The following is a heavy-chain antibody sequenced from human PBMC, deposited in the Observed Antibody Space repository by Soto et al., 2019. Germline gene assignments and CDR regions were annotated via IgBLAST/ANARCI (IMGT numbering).Heavy chain of an antibody. V-gene: IGHV4-39*01. CDR1: GGSISSSSYY. Sequence: QLQLQESGPGLVKPSETLSLTCTVSGGSISSSSYYWGWIRQPPGKGLEWIGSIYYSGSTYYNPSLKSRVTIPVDTSKNQFSLKLSSVTAADSAVYYCASRRGYSGWYGYWGQGTLVTVSS. J-gene: IGHJ4*02. D-gene: IGHD6-19*01. CDR2: IYYSGST. CDR3: ASRRGYSGWYGY.